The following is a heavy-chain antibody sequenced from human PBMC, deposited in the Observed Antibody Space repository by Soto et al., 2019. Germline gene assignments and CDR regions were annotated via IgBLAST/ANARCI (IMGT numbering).Heavy chain of an antibody. V-gene: IGHV1-3*01. Sequence: SLKVPCKASGYAFTSYAIQWVRQAPGQRLEWMGWINAGNGNTKYSQKFQGRVTITRDTSASTAYMELSSLRSEDTAVYYCARACSGGSCYFWFDPWGQGTLVTVSS. J-gene: IGHJ5*02. CDR2: INAGNGNT. D-gene: IGHD2-15*01. CDR3: ARACSGGSCYFWFDP. CDR1: GYAFTSYA.